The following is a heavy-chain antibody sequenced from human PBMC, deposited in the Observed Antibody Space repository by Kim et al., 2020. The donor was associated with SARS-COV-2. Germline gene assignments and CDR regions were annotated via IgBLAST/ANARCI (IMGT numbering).Heavy chain of an antibody. J-gene: IGHJ3*02. Sequence: KYQSRVTITSDTSATTAYMELSSLRSEDTAVYYCARDGDMGTAMLDAFDIWGQGTMVTVSS. D-gene: IGHD5-18*01. CDR3: ARDGDMGTAMLDAFDI. V-gene: IGHV1-3*01.